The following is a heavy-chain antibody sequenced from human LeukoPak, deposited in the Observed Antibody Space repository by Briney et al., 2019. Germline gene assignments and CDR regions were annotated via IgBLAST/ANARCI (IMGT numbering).Heavy chain of an antibody. CDR3: ARGDSGGYSCLDY. V-gene: IGHV1-18*01. J-gene: IGHJ4*02. D-gene: IGHD3-22*01. CDR2: ISGYNGNI. Sequence: ASVKVSCKASGYTFTNYGITWVRQAPGQGLEWMGWISGYNGNIDYAQKLQGRVTMTTDTFTSTAYMELRSLRSDDTAVYYCARGDSGGYSCLDYWGQGTLVTVSS. CDR1: GYTFTNYG.